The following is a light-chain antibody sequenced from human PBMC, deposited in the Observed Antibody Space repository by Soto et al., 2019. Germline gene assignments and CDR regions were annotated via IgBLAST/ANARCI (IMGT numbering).Light chain of an antibody. CDR1: QSINSY. CDR3: QQSFSTPRT. Sequence: DIQMTQSPSSQSASVGDRVTITCRASQSINSYLNWYQQKPGKAPKLLIYAEYSLQSGVPSRFSGIGSETDFTLTITSLHRDDFATYYCQQSFSTPRTFGQGTRVDI. J-gene: IGKJ1*01. CDR2: AEY. V-gene: IGKV1-39*01.